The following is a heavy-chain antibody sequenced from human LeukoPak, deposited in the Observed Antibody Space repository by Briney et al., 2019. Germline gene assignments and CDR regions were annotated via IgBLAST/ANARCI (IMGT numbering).Heavy chain of an antibody. Sequence: PSETLSLTCAVYGGSFSDYYWSWIRQPPGKGLEWIGEINHSGSTNYNPSLKSRVTISVDTSMNQFSLKLSSVTAADTAVYYCARYCSSTSCYQYFQHWGQGTLVTVSS. V-gene: IGHV4-34*01. D-gene: IGHD2-2*01. J-gene: IGHJ1*01. CDR2: INHSGST. CDR1: GGSFSDYY. CDR3: ARYCSSTSCYQYFQH.